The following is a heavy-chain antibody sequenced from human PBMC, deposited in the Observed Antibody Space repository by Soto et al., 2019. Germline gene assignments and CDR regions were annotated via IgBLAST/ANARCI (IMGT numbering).Heavy chain of an antibody. D-gene: IGHD3-9*01. CDR2: MNPNSGNT. CDR3: ARVHYDILPGSIGGPDP. Sequence: ASMKVSCKASGYTFPSYDIIWVRQATGQGLEWMGWMNPNSGNTHYAQKFQDRVTMIRNTSINTAYMELSSLRTDDTAVYYCARVHYDILPGSIGGPDPGGQGTLVT. J-gene: IGHJ5*02. CDR1: GYTFPSYD. V-gene: IGHV1-8*01.